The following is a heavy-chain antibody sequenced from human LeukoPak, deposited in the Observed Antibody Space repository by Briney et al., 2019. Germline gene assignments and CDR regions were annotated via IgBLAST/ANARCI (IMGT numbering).Heavy chain of an antibody. CDR1: GGSFSSYY. CDR2: INHSGST. V-gene: IGHV4-34*01. Sequence: SETLSLTCAVYGGSFSSYYWSWIRQPPGKGLEWIGEINHSGSTNYNPSLKSRVTISVDTSKNQFSLKLSSVTAADTAVYYCARGHKDAFDIWGQGTMVTVSS. J-gene: IGHJ3*02. CDR3: ARGHKDAFDI.